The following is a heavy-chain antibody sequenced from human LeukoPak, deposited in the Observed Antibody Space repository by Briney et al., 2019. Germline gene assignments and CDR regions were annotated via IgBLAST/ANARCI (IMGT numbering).Heavy chain of an antibody. CDR1: GYSISSGYY. CDR3: ARANYYGSGSCGFDP. V-gene: IGHV4-38-2*01. D-gene: IGHD3-10*01. CDR2: IYHSGST. J-gene: IGHJ5*02. Sequence: PSETLSLTCAVPGYSISSGYYWGWIRQPPGKGLEWIGSIYHSGSTYYNPSLKSRVTISVDTSKNQFSLKLSSVTAADTAVYYCARANYYGSGSCGFDPWGQGTLVTVSS.